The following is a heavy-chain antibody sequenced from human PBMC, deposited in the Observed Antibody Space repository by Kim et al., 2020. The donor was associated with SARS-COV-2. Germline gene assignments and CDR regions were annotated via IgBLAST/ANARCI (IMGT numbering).Heavy chain of an antibody. D-gene: IGHD1-26*01. CDR3: ASRLIVGDSGLFDY. CDR2: IIPIFGTA. CDR1: GGTFSSYA. Sequence: SVKVSCKASGGTFSSYAISWVRQAPGQGLEWMGGIIPIFGTANYAQKFQGRVTITADESTSTAYMELSSLRSEDTAVYYCASRLIVGDSGLFDYWGQGTLVTVSS. V-gene: IGHV1-69*13. J-gene: IGHJ4*02.